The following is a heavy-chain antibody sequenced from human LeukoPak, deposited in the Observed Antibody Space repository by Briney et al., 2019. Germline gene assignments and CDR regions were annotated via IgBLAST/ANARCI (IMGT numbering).Heavy chain of an antibody. V-gene: IGHV3-48*04. CDR3: ARRTPGYCSGGSCYGFQH. D-gene: IGHD2-15*01. J-gene: IGHJ1*01. CDR1: GFTFTSYS. CDR2: ISSASGAI. Sequence: GESLRLSCTASGFTFTSYSMNWVRQAPGKGLEWVSYISSASGAIYYADSVKGRFTISRDNANNSLYLQMNSLRAEDTAVYYCARRTPGYCSGGSCYGFQHWGQGTLVTVSS.